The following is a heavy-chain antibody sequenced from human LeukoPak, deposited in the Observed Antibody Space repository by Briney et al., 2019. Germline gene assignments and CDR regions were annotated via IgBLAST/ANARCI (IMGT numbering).Heavy chain of an antibody. J-gene: IGHJ4*02. CDR3: ATRDSGDYAYFDY. CDR1: GFTVRSKY. D-gene: IGHD4-17*01. Sequence: GRSLRLSCAASGFTVRSKYMSWARQAPGKGLEWVSVIYSGGSTYFADSVKGRFTISSDNSKNNLYFQLNSLRAEDRAVYYCATRDSGDYAYFDYWGQGTLVTVSS. V-gene: IGHV3-53*01. CDR2: IYSGGST.